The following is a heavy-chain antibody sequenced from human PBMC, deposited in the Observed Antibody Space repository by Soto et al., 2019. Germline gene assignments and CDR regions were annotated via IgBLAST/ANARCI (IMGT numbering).Heavy chain of an antibody. CDR3: ARLLTASLFSYDL. CDR2: IYWNDDK. Sequence: QITLKESGPTLVKPTQTLTLTCTLSGFSHSTSGVAVGWIRQPPGKAREWLGHIYWNDDKYYSTSLKSRLSLTKDTSKNQVVLTMTNVDPVDTGTYYCARLLTASLFSYDLWGQGTLVTVSS. D-gene: IGHD2-21*02. J-gene: IGHJ5*02. CDR1: GFSHSTSGVA. V-gene: IGHV2-5*01.